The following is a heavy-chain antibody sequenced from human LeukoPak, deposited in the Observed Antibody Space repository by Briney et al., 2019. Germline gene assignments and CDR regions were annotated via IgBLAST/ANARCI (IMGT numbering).Heavy chain of an antibody. J-gene: IGHJ4*02. CDR2: ISSSSTTI. CDR3: ARDFFWAFDY. D-gene: IGHD3-3*01. Sequence: GGSLRLSCAASGFTFSNYSMNWVRQAPGKGLEWVSYISSSSTTIYYADSVKGRFTISRDNAKNSLYLQMNSLRAEDTAVYYCARDFFWAFDYWGQGTLVTVSS. CDR1: GFTFSNYS. V-gene: IGHV3-48*01.